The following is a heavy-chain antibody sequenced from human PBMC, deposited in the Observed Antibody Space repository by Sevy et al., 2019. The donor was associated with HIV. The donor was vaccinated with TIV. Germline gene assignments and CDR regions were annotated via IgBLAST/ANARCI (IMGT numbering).Heavy chain of an antibody. CDR3: ARVSGAKGGKGAFDI. D-gene: IGHD2-15*01. Sequence: GGSLRLSCAASGFTFSSYGMHWVRQAPGKGLEWVAFIRYDGSNKYYADSVKGRFTISRDNSKNTLYLQMNSLRAEDTAVYYCARVSGAKGGKGAFDIWGQGTMVTVSS. V-gene: IGHV3-30*02. CDR1: GFTFSSYG. CDR2: IRYDGSNK. J-gene: IGHJ3*02.